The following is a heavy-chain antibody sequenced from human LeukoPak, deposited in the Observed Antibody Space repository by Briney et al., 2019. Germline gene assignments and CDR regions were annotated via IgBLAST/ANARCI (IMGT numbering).Heavy chain of an antibody. CDR1: GYTFTSYY. CDR3: ARTLGRDYDSSGPSFDY. CDR2: ISPTGGST. V-gene: IGHV1-46*01. Sequence: GASVKVSCKASGYTFTSYYMHWVRQAPGQGLEWMGVISPTGGSTRYAQKFQGRVTMTRDMSTRTVYMELSSLRSEDTAVYYCARTLGRDYDSSGPSFDYWGQGTLVTVSS. J-gene: IGHJ4*02. D-gene: IGHD3-22*01.